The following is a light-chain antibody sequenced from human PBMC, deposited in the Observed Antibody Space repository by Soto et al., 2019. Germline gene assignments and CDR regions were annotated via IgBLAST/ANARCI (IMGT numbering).Light chain of an antibody. CDR1: RDISKY. CDR3: QQWDNLPLT. Sequence: DIQTTQSPSYLSASVGDRLTITCQASRDISKYLNWYLQKPGKAPKXXIYDASNLETGVPSRFSGNGSGTDFTFTISRLKPEDVATYYCQQWDNLPLTFGGGTKVDIK. J-gene: IGKJ4*01. CDR2: DAS. V-gene: IGKV1-33*01.